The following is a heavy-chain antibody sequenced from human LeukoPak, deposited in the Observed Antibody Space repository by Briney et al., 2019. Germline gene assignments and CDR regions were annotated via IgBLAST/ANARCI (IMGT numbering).Heavy chain of an antibody. CDR2: IYPGDSDT. CDR3: ARHEVLSDDILTGYYDY. CDR1: GYSFTSYW. Sequence: GESLQISCQGSGYSFTSYWIGWVRPMPGKGLEWMGIIYPGDSDTRYSPSFQGQVTISADKSISTAYLQWSSLKASDTAMYYCARHEVLSDDILTGYYDYWGQGTLVTVSS. V-gene: IGHV5-51*01. D-gene: IGHD3-9*01. J-gene: IGHJ4*02.